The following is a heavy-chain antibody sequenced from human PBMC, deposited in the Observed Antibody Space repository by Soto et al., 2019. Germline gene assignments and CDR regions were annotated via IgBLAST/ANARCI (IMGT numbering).Heavy chain of an antibody. Sequence: GGSLRLSCAASGFTFSSYGMQWVRQAPGKGLEWVAVISYDGRDKLYADSVKGRFTISRDDSKNTLYLQINSLRTEDTAVYYCATIAAPPAFNIWGQGTMVTVSS. CDR1: GFTFSSYG. J-gene: IGHJ3*02. CDR2: ISYDGRDK. CDR3: ATIAAPPAFNI. D-gene: IGHD6-13*01. V-gene: IGHV3-30*03.